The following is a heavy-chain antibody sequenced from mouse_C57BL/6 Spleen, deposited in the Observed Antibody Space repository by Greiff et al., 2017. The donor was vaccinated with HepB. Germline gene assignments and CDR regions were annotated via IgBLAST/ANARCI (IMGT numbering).Heavy chain of an antibody. CDR1: GYAFSSSW. CDR3: ANYYGTLYWYFDV. J-gene: IGHJ1*03. Sequence: QVQLQQSGPELVKPGASVKISCKASGYAFSSSWMNWVKQRPGKGIEWIGRIYPGDGDTNYNGKFKGKATLTADKSSSTAYMQLISLTSEDSAVYFCANYYGTLYWYFDVWGTGTTVTVSS. CDR2: IYPGDGDT. V-gene: IGHV1-82*01. D-gene: IGHD1-1*01.